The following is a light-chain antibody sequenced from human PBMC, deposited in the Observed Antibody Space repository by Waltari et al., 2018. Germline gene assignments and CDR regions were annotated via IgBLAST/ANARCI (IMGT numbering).Light chain of an antibody. J-gene: IGKJ5*01. CDR1: QGTNNY. V-gene: IGKV1-9*01. CDR3: QQFKSFLFT. Sequence: DIQLTQSPSFLSASVGDRVTITCRASQGTNNYLAWYQQKPGKAPNLLIYGTSTLQSGVPSRFSGSQSGTEFTRTISSLQPEDFATYYCQQFKSFLFTFGQGTRLDIK. CDR2: GTS.